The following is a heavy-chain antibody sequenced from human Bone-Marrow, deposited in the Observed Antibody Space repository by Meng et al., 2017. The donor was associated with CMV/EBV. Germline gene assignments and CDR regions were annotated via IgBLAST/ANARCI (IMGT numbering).Heavy chain of an antibody. CDR2: ISYDGSNK. Sequence: GESLKISCAASGFTFSSYAMHWVRQAPGKGLEWVAVISYDGSNKYYADSVKGRFTISRDNSKHTLYLQMNSLRAEDTAVYYCARGYYDFWSGYPYYYYGMDVWGQGTTVTVSS. D-gene: IGHD3-3*01. CDR1: GFTFSSYA. J-gene: IGHJ6*02. CDR3: ARGYYDFWSGYPYYYYGMDV. V-gene: IGHV3-30*04.